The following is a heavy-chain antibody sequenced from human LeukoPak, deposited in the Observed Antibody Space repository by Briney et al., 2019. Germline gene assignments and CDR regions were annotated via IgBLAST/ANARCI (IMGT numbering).Heavy chain of an antibody. CDR3: ARADYGDYSNDRYYFDY. CDR2: INPNSGGT. D-gene: IGHD4-17*01. CDR1: GYTFTGYY. V-gene: IGHV1-2*02. J-gene: IGHJ4*02. Sequence: ASVKVSCKASGYTFTGYYMHWVRQAPGQGLEWMGWINPNSGGTNYAQKFQGRVTMTRDTSISTAYMELSRLRSEDTAVYYCARADYGDYSNDRYYFDYWGQGTLVTVSS.